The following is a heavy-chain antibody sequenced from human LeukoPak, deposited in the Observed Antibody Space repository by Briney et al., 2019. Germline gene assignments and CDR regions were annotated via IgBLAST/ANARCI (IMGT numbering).Heavy chain of an antibody. V-gene: IGHV3-23*01. J-gene: IGHJ4*02. CDR3: AKTNTYYAFDY. Sequence: GGSLRLSCAASGFTLSSYTMSWVRQAPGKGLEWVSGISGSGGSTDYADSVKGRFTISRDNSKNLLYLRMNSLRGEDTAIYFCAKTNTYYAFDYWGQGTLVTVSS. D-gene: IGHD1-26*01. CDR2: ISGSGGST. CDR1: GFTLSSYT.